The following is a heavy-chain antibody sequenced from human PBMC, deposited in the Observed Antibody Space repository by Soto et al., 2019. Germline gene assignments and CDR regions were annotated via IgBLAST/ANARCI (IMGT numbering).Heavy chain of an antibody. J-gene: IGHJ4*02. V-gene: IGHV3-64D*06. CDR3: VKDRAIDY. Sequence: VGSLRLSCSSSLFTFSDYAMDWVRQAPGKGLEYVSSISSKGVTTYHADSVKGRFTISRDNSKKTLYLQMSSLRAEDTAVYYCVKDRAIDYWGQGTLVTVSS. CDR1: LFTFSDYA. CDR2: ISSKGVTT. D-gene: IGHD3-10*01.